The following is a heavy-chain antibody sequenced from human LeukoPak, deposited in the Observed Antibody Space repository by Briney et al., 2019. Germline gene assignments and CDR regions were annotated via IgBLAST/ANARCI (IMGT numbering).Heavy chain of an antibody. J-gene: IGHJ6*02. Sequence: SETLSLTCTVSGGSVSSGSYYWSWIRQPPGKGLEWIGYIYYSGSTNYNPSLKSRVTISVDTSKNQFSLKLSSVTAADTAVYYCARMSSYYYCGMDVWGQGTTVTVSS. CDR3: ARMSSYYYCGMDV. CDR1: GGSVSSGSYY. CDR2: IYYSGST. V-gene: IGHV4-61*01.